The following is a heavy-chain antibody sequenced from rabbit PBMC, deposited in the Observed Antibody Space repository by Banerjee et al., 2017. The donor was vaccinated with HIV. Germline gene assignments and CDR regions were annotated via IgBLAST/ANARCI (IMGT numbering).Heavy chain of an antibody. V-gene: IGHV1S40*01. J-gene: IGHJ4*01. Sequence: QSLEESGGDLVKPGASLTLTCTASGFSFSSSYWICWVRQAPGKGLEWIACIYVGSSGTTYYASWAKGRFTISKTSSTTVTLQMTSLTAADTATYFCARDTSGWGDYFNLWGPGTLVTVS. D-gene: IGHD4-1*01. CDR3: ARDTSGWGDYFNL. CDR2: IYVGSSGTT. CDR1: GFSFSSSYW.